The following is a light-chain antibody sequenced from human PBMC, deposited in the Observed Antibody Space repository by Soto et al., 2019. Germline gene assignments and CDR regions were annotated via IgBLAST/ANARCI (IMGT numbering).Light chain of an antibody. J-gene: IGKJ1*01. V-gene: IGKV1-8*01. CDR3: QRYYSYPWT. Sequence: IQMTQSPSSLSASTGDRVTITCRASQGISSYLAWYQQKPGKAPKLLIYAASTLQSGVPSRFSGSGSGTDFTLTISCLQSEDFATYYCQRYYSYPWTFGQGTKVDIK. CDR2: AAS. CDR1: QGISSY.